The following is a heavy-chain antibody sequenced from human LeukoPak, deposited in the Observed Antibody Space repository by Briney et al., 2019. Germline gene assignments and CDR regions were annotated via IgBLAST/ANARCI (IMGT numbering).Heavy chain of an antibody. Sequence: SETLSLTCTVSGGSISSGGYYCSWIRQHPGKGLEWIGYIYYSGSTYYNPSLKSRVTISVDTSKNQFSLKLSSVTAADTAVYYCAREGRGLLNHFDYWGQGTLVTVSS. CDR1: GGSISSGGYY. CDR3: AREGRGLLNHFDY. V-gene: IGHV4-31*03. D-gene: IGHD2-15*01. J-gene: IGHJ4*02. CDR2: IYYSGST.